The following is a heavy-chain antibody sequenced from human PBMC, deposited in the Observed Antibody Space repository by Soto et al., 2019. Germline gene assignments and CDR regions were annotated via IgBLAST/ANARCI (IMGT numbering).Heavy chain of an antibody. D-gene: IGHD6-6*01. CDR2: IDASGNT. CDR3: AKYSNKWFQTEGMDV. Sequence: SETLSLTCTVSVDSITTYYWSWIRQPAGKGLEWIGRIDASGNTNYNPSLNSRVTMSIDTSKKQFSLKLTSVTAADTAIYYCAKYSNKWFQTEGMDVWGQGTTVTVSS. V-gene: IGHV4-4*07. J-gene: IGHJ6*02. CDR1: VDSITTYY.